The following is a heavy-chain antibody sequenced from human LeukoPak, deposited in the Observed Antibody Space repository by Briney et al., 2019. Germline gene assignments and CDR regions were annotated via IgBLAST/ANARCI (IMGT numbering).Heavy chain of an antibody. CDR3: ARVAAAGSSLYYYYYMDV. CDR1: GGSISSYY. CDR2: IYTSGST. J-gene: IGHJ6*03. D-gene: IGHD6-13*01. V-gene: IGHV4-4*07. Sequence: PSETLSLTCTVSGGSISSYYWSWIRQPAGKGLEWIGRIYTSGSTNYNPSLKSRVTMSVDTSKNQFSLKLSSVTAADTAVYYCARVAAAGSSLYYYYYMDVWGKGTTVTISS.